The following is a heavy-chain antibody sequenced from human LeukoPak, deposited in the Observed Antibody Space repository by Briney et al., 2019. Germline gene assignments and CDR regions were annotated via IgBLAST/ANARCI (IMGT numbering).Heavy chain of an antibody. Sequence: PSETLSLTCTVSGGSISSGGDHWSWIRQHPGKGLEWIGNIYYSGSTYYNPSLKSRVTISVDTSKNQFSLKLSSVTAADTAAYYCARAFSSGAFSSGYYYFDCWGQGTLVTVSS. V-gene: IGHV4-31*03. CDR1: GGSISSGGDH. D-gene: IGHD3-22*01. J-gene: IGHJ4*02. CDR2: IYYSGST. CDR3: ARAFSSGAFSSGYYYFDC.